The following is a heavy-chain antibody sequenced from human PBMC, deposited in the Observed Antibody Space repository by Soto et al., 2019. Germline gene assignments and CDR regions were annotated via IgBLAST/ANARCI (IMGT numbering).Heavy chain of an antibody. J-gene: IGHJ4*02. D-gene: IGHD3-10*01. V-gene: IGHV4-31*03. Sequence: PSETLSLTCTVSGGSISSGGYYWSWIRQHPGKGLEWIGYIYYSGSTYYNPSLKSRVTISVDTSKNQFSLKLSSVTAADTAVYYCARVFGSGSYYFDYWGQGTLVTVSS. CDR3: ARVFGSGSYYFDY. CDR2: IYYSGST. CDR1: GGSISSGGYY.